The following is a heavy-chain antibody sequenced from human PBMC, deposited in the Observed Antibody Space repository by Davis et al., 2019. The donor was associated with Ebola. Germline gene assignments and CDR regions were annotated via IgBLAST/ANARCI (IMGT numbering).Heavy chain of an antibody. V-gene: IGHV1-69*04. CDR2: IIPILGIS. D-gene: IGHD3-10*01. CDR3: ARDDYWSGENWFDP. J-gene: IGHJ5*02. Sequence: AASVKVSCKASGRTFSSYAISWVRQAPGQGLEGMGRIIPILGISNYAQKFQGRVTITADKSTSTAYMELSSLRSEDTAVYYCARDDYWSGENWFDPWGQGTLVTVSS. CDR1: GRTFSSYA.